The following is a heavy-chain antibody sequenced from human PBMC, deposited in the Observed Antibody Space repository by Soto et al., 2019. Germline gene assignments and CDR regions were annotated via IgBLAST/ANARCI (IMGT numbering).Heavy chain of an antibody. D-gene: IGHD3-22*01. Sequence: EVQLLESGGGLVQPGGSLRLSCAASGFTFSSYAVSWVRQAPGKGLEWVSTISGSGGSTYYADSVKGRFIISRDNSKNTLYLQMNSLRAEDTAVYYCAKGRAYYDGAFDIWGQGTMVTVSS. CDR2: ISGSGGST. J-gene: IGHJ3*02. CDR1: GFTFSSYA. V-gene: IGHV3-23*01. CDR3: AKGRAYYDGAFDI.